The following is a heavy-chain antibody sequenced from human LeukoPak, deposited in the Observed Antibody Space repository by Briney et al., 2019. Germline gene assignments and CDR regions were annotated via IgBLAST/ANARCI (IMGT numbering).Heavy chain of an antibody. V-gene: IGHV3-30-3*01. Sequence: GGSLRLSCAASGFTFSSYAMHWVRQAPGKGLEWVAVISYDGSNKYYADSVKGRFTISRDNSKNTLYLQMNSLRAEDTAVYYCARGGLFKYFFDYWGQGTPVTVSS. D-gene: IGHD2-15*01. CDR1: GFTFSSYA. CDR3: ARGGLFKYFFDY. CDR2: ISYDGSNK. J-gene: IGHJ4*02.